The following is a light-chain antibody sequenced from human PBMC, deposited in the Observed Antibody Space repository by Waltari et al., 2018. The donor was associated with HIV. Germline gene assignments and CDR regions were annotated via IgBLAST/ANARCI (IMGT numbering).Light chain of an antibody. CDR3: AAWDDSLNGPV. CDR1: SSNIGSNT. J-gene: IGLJ3*02. Sequence: QSVLTQPPSASGTPGQRVTISCSGSSSNIGSNTVNWYQQPPGPAPKLLIYSNKQRPSGVPDRFSGSKSGTSASLAISGLQSEDEADYYCAAWDDSLNGPVFGGGTKLTVL. CDR2: SNK. V-gene: IGLV1-44*01.